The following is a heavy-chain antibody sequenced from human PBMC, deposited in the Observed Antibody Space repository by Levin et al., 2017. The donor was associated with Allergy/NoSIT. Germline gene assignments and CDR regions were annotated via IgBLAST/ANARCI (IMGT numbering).Heavy chain of an antibody. CDR1: GFTFSSYA. CDR2: ISGSGGSP. V-gene: IGHV3-23*01. Sequence: PGGSLRLSCAASGFTFSSYAMSWVRQAPGKGLEWVSTISGSGGSPYYADSVKGRFTISRDNSKNTLYLQMNSLRAEDTAVYYCANGRYSGYRLDYWDQGTLVTVSS. D-gene: IGHD5-12*01. J-gene: IGHJ4*02. CDR3: ANGRYSGYRLDY.